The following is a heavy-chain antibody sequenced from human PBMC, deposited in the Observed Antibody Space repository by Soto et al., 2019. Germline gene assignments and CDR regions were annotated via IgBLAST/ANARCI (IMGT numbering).Heavy chain of an antibody. Sequence: ASVKVSCKASGGTFSSYAISWVRQAPGQGLGWMGGIIPIFGTANYAQKFQGRVTITADKSTSTAYMELSSLRSEDTAVYYCASLWYYDFWSGYREDAFDIWGQGTMVTVSS. CDR3: ASLWYYDFWSGYREDAFDI. D-gene: IGHD3-3*01. CDR2: IIPIFGTA. J-gene: IGHJ3*02. V-gene: IGHV1-69*06. CDR1: GGTFSSYA.